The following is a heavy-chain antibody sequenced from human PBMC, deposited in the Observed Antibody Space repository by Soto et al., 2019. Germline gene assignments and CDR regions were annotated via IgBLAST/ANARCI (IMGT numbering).Heavy chain of an antibody. CDR2: IYPGDSDT. CDR3: ARRREDSFSSHQYYYYFIAV. D-gene: IGHD6-6*01. CDR1: GYSFTSYW. Sequence: GESLKISCKGSGYSFTSYWIGWVRQMPGKGLEWMGIIYPGDSDTRYSPSFQGQVTISADKSISTAYLQWSSLKASDTAMYYCARRREDSFSSHQYYYYFIAVWAKGTTVTVS. J-gene: IGHJ6*03. V-gene: IGHV5-51*01.